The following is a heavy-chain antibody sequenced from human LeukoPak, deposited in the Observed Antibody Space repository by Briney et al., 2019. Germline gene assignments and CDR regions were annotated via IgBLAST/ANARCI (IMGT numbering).Heavy chain of an antibody. V-gene: IGHV3-48*03. CDR1: GFTFSSYE. D-gene: IGHD2-15*01. CDR2: ISSSGSTI. Sequence: GGSLRLSCAASGFTFSSYEMNWVPQAPGKGLEWVSYISSSGSTIYYADSVKGRFTISRDNAKNSLYLQMNSLRAEDTAVYYCARDPGCSGGSCYSSFDYWGQGTLVTVSS. CDR3: ARDPGCSGGSCYSSFDY. J-gene: IGHJ4*02.